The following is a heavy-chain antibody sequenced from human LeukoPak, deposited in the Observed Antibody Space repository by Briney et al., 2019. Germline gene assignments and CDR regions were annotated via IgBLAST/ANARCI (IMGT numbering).Heavy chain of an antibody. CDR1: GYALTGND. J-gene: IGHJ4*02. D-gene: IGHD1-26*01. CDR2: INPFTGDT. Sequence: ASVKVSSKASGYALTGNDYYWVRQAPGQGLEYMGSINPFTGDTNYAQKFQGRVTMTRDTSISTAYMELSGLRFDDTGVYYCATRPLPVGIGPFDYWGLGTPVTVSS. V-gene: IGHV1-2*02. CDR3: ATRPLPVGIGPFDY.